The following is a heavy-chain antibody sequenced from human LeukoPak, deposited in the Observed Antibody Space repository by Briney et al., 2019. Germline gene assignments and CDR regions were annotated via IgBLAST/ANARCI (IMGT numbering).Heavy chain of an antibody. CDR1: GGSISSSSYY. CDR3: AKVITFGGVIVSNWFDP. J-gene: IGHJ5*02. D-gene: IGHD3-16*02. Sequence: NPSETLSLTCTVSGGSISSSSYYWGWIRQPPRKGLEWIGSIYYSGSTYYNPSLKSRVTISVDTSKNQFSLKLSSVTAADTAVYYCAKVITFGGVIVSNWFDPWGQGTLVTVSS. V-gene: IGHV4-39*07. CDR2: IYYSGST.